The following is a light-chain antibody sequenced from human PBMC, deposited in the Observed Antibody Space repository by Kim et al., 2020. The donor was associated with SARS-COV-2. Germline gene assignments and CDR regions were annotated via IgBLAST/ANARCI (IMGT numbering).Light chain of an antibody. CDR3: ISYTNRNSVV. CDR1: TSDIGGYKY. J-gene: IGLJ2*01. V-gene: IGLV2-14*01. CDR2: DVN. Sequence: QSALTQPASVSGSPGQSITISCTGSTSDIGGYKYISWYQQHSGKAPKLMIYDVNNRPSGVPNRFSGSQSGYTAPLTISGLHAEDEADYYCISYTNRNSVVFGGGTQLTVL.